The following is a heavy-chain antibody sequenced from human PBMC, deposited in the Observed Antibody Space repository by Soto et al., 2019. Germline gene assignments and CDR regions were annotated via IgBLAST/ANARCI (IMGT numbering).Heavy chain of an antibody. V-gene: IGHV3-33*06. CDR2: ILFDGSDK. CDR1: GFAFSTYS. J-gene: IGHJ4*02. Sequence: GGSLRLSCAASGFAFSTYSMHWVRQAPGKGLEWVAIILFDGSDKYYADSVRGRFTISRDNFKNTLYLQMNSLRAEDTADYYCVKDKPSLDYWGQGTLVTSPQ. CDR3: VKDKPSLDY.